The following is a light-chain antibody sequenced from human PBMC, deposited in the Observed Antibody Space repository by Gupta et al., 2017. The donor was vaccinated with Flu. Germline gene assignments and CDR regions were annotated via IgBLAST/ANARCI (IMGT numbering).Light chain of an antibody. Sequence: AIQMTQSPSSLSASVGDRVTITCRANQGIRNDLGWYQQKPGKAPKLLIYAASSLQSGVPSRFSGSGSGTDFTLTIGSLQPEYIATYFCLQDYNYPAFGQGTRVEIK. CDR1: QGIRND. CDR3: LQDYNYPA. J-gene: IGKJ1*01. CDR2: AAS. V-gene: IGKV1-6*01.